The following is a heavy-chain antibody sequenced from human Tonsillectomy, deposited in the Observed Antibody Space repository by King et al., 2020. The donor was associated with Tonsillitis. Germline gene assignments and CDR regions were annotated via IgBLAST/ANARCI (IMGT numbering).Heavy chain of an antibody. D-gene: IGHD4-17*01. J-gene: IGHJ4*02. CDR2: IIPILGIA. CDR3: ASFSNLIRAPN. CDR1: GGTFSSYA. V-gene: IGHV1-69*04. Sequence: FQLVQSGAEVKKPGSSVKVSCKASGGTFSSYAISWGRQAPGQGLEWMGRIIPILGIANYAQKFQGRVTITADKSTSTAYMELSSLRSEDTAVYYCASFSNLIRAPNWGQGTLAT.